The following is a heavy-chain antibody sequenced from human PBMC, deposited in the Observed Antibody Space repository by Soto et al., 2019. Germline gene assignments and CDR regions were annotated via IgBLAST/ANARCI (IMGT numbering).Heavy chain of an antibody. J-gene: IGHJ5*02. V-gene: IGHV4-34*01. Sequence: PSETLSLTCAVYGGFLSESYWTWIRQPPGKGLAWIGEINHVGGTNYYPSLKSRVTMSVDTSQNQFSLRLISVTAADTAMYFCVRIRYQLPSSVLWLDPWGQGTPVAVSS. CDR1: GGFLSESY. D-gene: IGHD3-16*01. CDR3: VRIRYQLPSSVLWLDP. CDR2: INHVGGT.